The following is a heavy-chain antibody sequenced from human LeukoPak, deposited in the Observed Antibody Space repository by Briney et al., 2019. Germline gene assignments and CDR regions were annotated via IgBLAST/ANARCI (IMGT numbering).Heavy chain of an antibody. Sequence: PPETLSLTCTVSGGSISSYYWSWIRQPPGKGLEWIGYIYYSGSTNYNPSLKSRATISVDTSKNQFSLKLSSVTAADTAVYYCARGFDFWSGKELWGQGTLVTVSS. D-gene: IGHD3-3*01. CDR3: ARGFDFWSGKEL. CDR1: GGSISSYY. V-gene: IGHV4-59*01. J-gene: IGHJ4*02. CDR2: IYYSGST.